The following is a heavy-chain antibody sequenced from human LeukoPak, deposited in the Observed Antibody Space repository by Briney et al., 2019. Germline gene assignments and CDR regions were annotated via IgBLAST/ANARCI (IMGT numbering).Heavy chain of an antibody. CDR1: GFTFSGYA. CDR3: AKGLRGIAARPIFDY. Sequence: GGSLRLSCAASGFTFSGYAMSWVRQAPGKGLEWVSAISGSGGGTYYADSVKGRFTISRDNSKNTLYLQMNSLRAEDTAVYYCAKGLRGIAARPIFDYWGQGTLVTVSS. J-gene: IGHJ4*02. D-gene: IGHD6-6*01. V-gene: IGHV3-23*01. CDR2: ISGSGGGT.